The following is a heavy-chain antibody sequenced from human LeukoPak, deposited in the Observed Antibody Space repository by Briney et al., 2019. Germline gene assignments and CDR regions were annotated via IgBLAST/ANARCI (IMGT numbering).Heavy chain of an antibody. CDR2: IYYSGST. V-gene: IGHV4-31*03. J-gene: IGHJ4*02. D-gene: IGHD3-3*01. Sequence: PSQTLSLTCTVSGGSISSGGYYWSWIRQHPGKGLEWIGYIYYSGSTYYNPSLKSRVTISVDTSKNQFSLKLSSVTAADTAVYYCARDYYDFWSGYFYFDYWGQGTLVTVSS. CDR1: GGSISSGGYY. CDR3: ARDYYDFWSGYFYFDY.